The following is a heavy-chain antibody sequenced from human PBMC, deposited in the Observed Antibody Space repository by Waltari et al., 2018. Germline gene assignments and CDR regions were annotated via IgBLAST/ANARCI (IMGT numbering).Heavy chain of an antibody. CDR1: GYTFTGYY. Sequence: QVQLVQSGAEVKKPGASVKVSCKASGYTFTGYYMHWVRQAPGQGLEWMGRINPNSGGTNYAQKFQGRVTMTRDTSISTAYMELSRLRSDDTAVYYCASNWNYPYYYYYYMDVWGKGTTVTVSS. J-gene: IGHJ6*03. D-gene: IGHD1-7*01. CDR3: ASNWNYPYYYYYYMDV. V-gene: IGHV1-2*06. CDR2: INPNSGGT.